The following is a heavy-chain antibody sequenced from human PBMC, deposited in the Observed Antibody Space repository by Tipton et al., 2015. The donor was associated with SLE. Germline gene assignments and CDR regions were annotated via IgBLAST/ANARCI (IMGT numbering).Heavy chain of an antibody. CDR3: ARARGGSYFFDY. CDR1: GDSVSSNSAA. CDR2: THYRSKWYN. J-gene: IGHJ4*02. Sequence: TLSLTCAVSGDSVSSNSAAWNWIRQSPSRGLEWLGRTHYRSKWYNDFALSVQSRITINPDTSKNQFSLQLNSVTPEDTAVYYCARARGGSYFFDYWGQGTLVTVSS. D-gene: IGHD1-26*01. V-gene: IGHV6-1*01.